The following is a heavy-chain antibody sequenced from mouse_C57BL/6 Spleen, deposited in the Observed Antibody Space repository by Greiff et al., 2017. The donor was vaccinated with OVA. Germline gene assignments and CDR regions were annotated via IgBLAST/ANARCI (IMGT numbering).Heavy chain of an antibody. Sequence: DVKLVESGEGLVKPGGSLKLSCAASGFTFSSYAMSWVRQTPEKRLEWVAYISSGGDYIYYADTVKGRFTISRDNARNTLYLQMSSLKSEDTAMYYCTREEIYDGYPAWFAYWGQGTLVTVSA. CDR2: ISSGGDYI. V-gene: IGHV5-9-1*02. J-gene: IGHJ3*01. CDR3: TREEIYDGYPAWFAY. D-gene: IGHD2-3*01. CDR1: GFTFSSYA.